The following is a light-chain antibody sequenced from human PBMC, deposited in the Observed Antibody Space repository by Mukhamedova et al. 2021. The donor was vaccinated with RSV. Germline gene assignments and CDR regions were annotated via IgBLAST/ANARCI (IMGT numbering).Light chain of an antibody. Sequence: GTITCRASQDISRWLAWYQQNPGKAPKLLIYTASSLRSGVPSRFSGSGSRTDFTRTISSLQPADFATYYCQQAHSVPFTFGPGPK. V-gene: IGKV1-12*01. J-gene: IGKJ3*01. CDR2: TAS. CDR1: QDISRW. CDR3: QQAHSVPFT.